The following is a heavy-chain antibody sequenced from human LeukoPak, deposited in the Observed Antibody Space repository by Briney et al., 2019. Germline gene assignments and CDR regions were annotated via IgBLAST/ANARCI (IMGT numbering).Heavy chain of an antibody. D-gene: IGHD4-23*01. CDR3: ARNSGTTLDY. J-gene: IGHJ4*02. Sequence: RGSLRLSCAASGFTFSTYAMHWVRQAPGKGLEWVAFIRYDGSNKYYADSVKGPFTISRDNSKNTLYLQMNSLRAEDTAVYYCARNSGTTLDYWGQGTLVTVSS. V-gene: IGHV3-30*02. CDR1: GFTFSTYA. CDR2: IRYDGSNK.